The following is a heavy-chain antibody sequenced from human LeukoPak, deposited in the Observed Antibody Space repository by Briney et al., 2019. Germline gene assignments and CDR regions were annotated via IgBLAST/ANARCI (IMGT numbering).Heavy chain of an antibody. D-gene: IGHD3-3*01. CDR2: ISSSGSTI. J-gene: IGHJ4*02. Sequence: PGGSLRLSCAASGFIFSDYSINWVRQAPGQGLEWVSYISSSGSTIYYADSVEGRFTISRDNAKDSLYLQMNSLRAEDTAVYYCARLPYYYDFWSGYYYWGQGTLVTVSS. V-gene: IGHV3-48*01. CDR3: ARLPYYYDFWSGYYY. CDR1: GFIFSDYS.